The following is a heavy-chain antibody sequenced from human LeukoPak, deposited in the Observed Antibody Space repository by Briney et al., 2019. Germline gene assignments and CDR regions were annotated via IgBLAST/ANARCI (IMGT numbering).Heavy chain of an antibody. D-gene: IGHD6-19*01. V-gene: IGHV4-59*01. CDR2: IYYNRNT. CDR3: ARVGSGSFDY. CDR1: GVSTSSYY. Sequence: PSETLSLTCTVSGVSTSSYYWSWIRQPPGKGPEWIGYIYYNRNTNCSPSLKSRVTISIDTSKNQFSLKMTSVTAADTAVYYCARVGSGSFDYWGQGTLVTVSS. J-gene: IGHJ4*02.